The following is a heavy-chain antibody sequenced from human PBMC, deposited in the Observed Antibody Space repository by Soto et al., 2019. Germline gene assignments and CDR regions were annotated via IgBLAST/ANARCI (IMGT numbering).Heavy chain of an antibody. CDR2: IFSSGST. V-gene: IGHV4-4*07. D-gene: IGHD5-12*01. Sequence: KPSETLSLTCTVSGGSINTFYWSWVQQPAGKGLEWIGRIFSSGSTSFNPSLESRVAMSVDTSKNHFSLNLSSVTAADMAVYYCAREGSYSAYNFAHGIQLWSFDFWGQGALVTVSS. CDR3: AREGSYSAYNFAHGIQLWSFDF. J-gene: IGHJ4*02. CDR1: GGSINTFY.